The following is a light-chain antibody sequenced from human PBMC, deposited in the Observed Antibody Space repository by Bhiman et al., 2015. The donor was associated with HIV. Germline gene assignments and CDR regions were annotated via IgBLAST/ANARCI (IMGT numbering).Light chain of an antibody. Sequence: QSVLTQPPSASGTPGQRVTISCSGSSSNIGSNAVNWYQQLPGTAPKLLIYTNNQRPSGVPDRFSGSKSGTSASLAISGLRSEDEADYYCAAWDDSLSGQGVFGGGTKLTVL. CDR3: AAWDDSLSGQGV. CDR1: SSNIGSNA. V-gene: IGLV1-47*01. J-gene: IGLJ3*02. CDR2: TNN.